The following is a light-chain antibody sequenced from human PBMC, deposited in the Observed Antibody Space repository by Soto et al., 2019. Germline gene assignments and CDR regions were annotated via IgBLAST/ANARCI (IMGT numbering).Light chain of an antibody. CDR2: DAS. V-gene: IGKV3-11*01. CDR3: QQYYSYPIT. J-gene: IGKJ5*01. Sequence: ESVLTQSPATLSLSPGERATFSCRASQSVSGHLAWYQQKPGQPPRLLIYDASIRASGIPARFSGSGSGTHFTLNISNLEPEDFGVYYCQQYYSYPITFGQGTRLEIK. CDR1: QSVSGH.